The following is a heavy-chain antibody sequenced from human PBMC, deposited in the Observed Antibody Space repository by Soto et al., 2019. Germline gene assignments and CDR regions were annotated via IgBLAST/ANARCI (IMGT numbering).Heavy chain of an antibody. CDR2: IYYSGST. V-gene: IGHV4-59*01. Sequence: PSETLSLTCTVSGGSISRYYWSWIRQPPGKGLEWIGYIYYSGSTNYNPSLKSRVTISVDTSKNQFSLTLSSVTAADTAVYYCASGYSYGFGHYYYYYGMDVWGQGTTVTVSS. CDR1: GGSISRYY. J-gene: IGHJ6*02. CDR3: ASGYSYGFGHYYYYYGMDV. D-gene: IGHD5-18*01.